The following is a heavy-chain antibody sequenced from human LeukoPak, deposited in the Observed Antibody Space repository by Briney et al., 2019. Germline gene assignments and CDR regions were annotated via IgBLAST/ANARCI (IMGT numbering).Heavy chain of an antibody. V-gene: IGHV3-23*01. D-gene: IGHD3-10*01. J-gene: IGHJ4*02. CDR1: GFTFSSYA. Sequence: GGSLRLSCAASGFTFSSYAMSWVRQAPGKGLEWVSAISGSGGSTYYADSVKGRFTISRDNSKNTLYLQMNSLRAEDTAVYYYAKGQILREDPYWGQGTLVTVSS. CDR2: ISGSGGST. CDR3: AKGQILREDPY.